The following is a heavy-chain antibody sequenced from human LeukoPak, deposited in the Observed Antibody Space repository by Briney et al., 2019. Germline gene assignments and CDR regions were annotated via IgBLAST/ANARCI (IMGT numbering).Heavy chain of an antibody. Sequence: SQTLSLTCTVSGGSVNVDDNYWTWIRQPPGKGLEWVGFISYSGNTFYNPSLNSRVSMSLDTSYNHFSLKLTSVTAADTAVYYCARGSGSDPWPIFDPWGQGILVTVSS. D-gene: IGHD3-10*01. CDR2: ISYSGNT. V-gene: IGHV4-30-4*01. J-gene: IGHJ5*02. CDR3: ARGSGSDPWPIFDP. CDR1: GGSVNVDDNY.